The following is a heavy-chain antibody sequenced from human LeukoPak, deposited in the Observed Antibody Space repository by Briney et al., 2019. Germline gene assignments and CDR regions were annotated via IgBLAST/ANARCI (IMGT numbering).Heavy chain of an antibody. D-gene: IGHD5-12*01. CDR3: ARQVGCSGYDALDAFDI. V-gene: IGHV5-51*01. CDR1: GYSFTSYW. J-gene: IGHJ3*02. CDR2: IYPGDSDT. Sequence: GESLKISCKGSGYSFTSYWIGWVRQMPGKGLEWMGIIYPGDSDTRYSPSFQGQVTISADKSISTAYLQWSSLKASDSAMYYCARQVGCSGYDALDAFDIWGHGTMVTVSS.